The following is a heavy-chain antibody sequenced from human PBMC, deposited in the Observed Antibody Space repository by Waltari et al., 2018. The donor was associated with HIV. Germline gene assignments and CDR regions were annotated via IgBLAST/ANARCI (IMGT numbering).Heavy chain of an antibody. CDR3: ARDEIVSSPHYYGLDV. D-gene: IGHD6-13*01. Sequence: VQLRESGPGLVRPSQTLSLTCTVSGASIVSGGYNYKWVRQPAGKGLEWIGRISTSGSVNDNPSLKSRVTISIDTSKNRVSLKLNSVTAADTAVYYCARDEIVSSPHYYGLDVWGQGTTVIVSS. J-gene: IGHJ6*02. CDR1: GASIVSGGY. V-gene: IGHV4-61*02. CDR2: ISTSGSV.